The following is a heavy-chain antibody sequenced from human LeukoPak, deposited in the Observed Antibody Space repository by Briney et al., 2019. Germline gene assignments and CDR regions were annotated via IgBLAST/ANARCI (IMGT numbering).Heavy chain of an antibody. V-gene: IGHV3-73*01. CDR3: ARVARAGEVRGIDY. D-gene: IGHD3-10*01. J-gene: IGHJ4*02. Sequence: RGSLRLSCAASGFTFSGSAMHWVRQASGKGLEWVGRIRSKANSYATAYAASVKGRSTISRDDSKNTAYLQMNSLKTEDTAVYYCARVARAGEVRGIDYWGQGTLVTVSS. CDR1: GFTFSGSA. CDR2: IRSKANSYAT.